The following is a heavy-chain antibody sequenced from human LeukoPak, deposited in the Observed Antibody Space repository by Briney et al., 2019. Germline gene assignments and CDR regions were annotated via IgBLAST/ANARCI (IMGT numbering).Heavy chain of an antibody. D-gene: IGHD6-13*01. Sequence: ASVKVSCKASGYTFTNYGITWVRQAPGQGLEWMGWISAYNGNTNYAQKLQGRVTMTTDTSTSTAYMELRSLRSDDTAVYYCAREGYSSSWNYFDYWGQGALVTVSS. CDR2: ISAYNGNT. V-gene: IGHV1-18*01. J-gene: IGHJ4*02. CDR1: GYTFTNYG. CDR3: AREGYSSSWNYFDY.